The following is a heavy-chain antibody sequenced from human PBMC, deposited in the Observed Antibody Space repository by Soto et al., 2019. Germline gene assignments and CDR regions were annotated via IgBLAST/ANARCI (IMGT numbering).Heavy chain of an antibody. D-gene: IGHD6-13*01. J-gene: IGHJ3*02. V-gene: IGHV3-11*06. Sequence: GGSLRLSCAASGFTFSDYYMSWIRQAPGKGLEWVSYISPSSSYTNYAVSVKGRFTISRDNAKNLVYLQMNSLRAEDTAVYYCARNHIAASGTSAYDIWGQGTMVTVSS. CDR3: ARNHIAASGTSAYDI. CDR1: GFTFSDYY. CDR2: ISPSSSYT.